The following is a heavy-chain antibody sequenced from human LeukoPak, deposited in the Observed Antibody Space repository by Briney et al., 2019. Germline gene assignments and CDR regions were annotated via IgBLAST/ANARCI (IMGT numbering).Heavy chain of an antibody. CDR1: GFIFSRSS. J-gene: IGHJ4*02. D-gene: IGHD3-16*01. CDR2: INPDGSMK. CDR3: AKLLGDVTTLDY. V-gene: IGHV3-7*01. Sequence: GGSLRLSCAGSGFIFSRSSMTWVRQSPGKGPEWVATINPDGSMKWYLDSVNGRFTISRDNSDNAVFLQMNSLRVEDMAVYYCAKLLGDVTTLDYWGQGILVTVSS.